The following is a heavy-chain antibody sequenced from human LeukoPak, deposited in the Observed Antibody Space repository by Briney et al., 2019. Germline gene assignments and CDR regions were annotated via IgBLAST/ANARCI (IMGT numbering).Heavy chain of an antibody. D-gene: IGHD6-13*01. CDR1: GYSISRGYF. CDR2: IYESGT. Sequence: SETLSLTCSVSGYSISRGYFWGWIRQTPVKGLEWIATIYESGTYYSPSLKSRLTISMDTSKNQFFLNLRSVTAADTAIYYCARVPPLWGSNWYGRWFDPWGQGILVTVSS. CDR3: ARVPPLWGSNWYGRWFDP. V-gene: IGHV4-38-2*02. J-gene: IGHJ5*02.